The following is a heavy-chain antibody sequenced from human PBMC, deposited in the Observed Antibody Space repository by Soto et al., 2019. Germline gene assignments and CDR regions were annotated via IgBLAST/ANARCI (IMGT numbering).Heavy chain of an antibody. CDR2: MNPNSGNT. CDR1: GYTFTSYD. D-gene: IGHD3-22*01. V-gene: IGHV1-8*01. Sequence: RASVKVSCKASGYTFTSYDINWVRQATGQGLEWMGWMNPNSGNTGYAQKFQGRVTMTRNTSISTAYMELSSLRSEDTAVYYCARLRYDSQDESPYYFDYWGQGTLVTVSS. CDR3: ARLRYDSQDESPYYFDY. J-gene: IGHJ4*02.